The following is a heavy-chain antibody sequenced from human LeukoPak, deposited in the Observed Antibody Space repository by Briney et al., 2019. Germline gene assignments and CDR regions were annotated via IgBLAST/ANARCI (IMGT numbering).Heavy chain of an antibody. D-gene: IGHD1-26*01. CDR1: GFTFSSYG. CDR2: IWYGGSNK. V-gene: IGHV3-33*03. CDR3: ATGSYVFGGIDY. J-gene: IGHJ4*02. Sequence: GGSLRLSCAASGFTFSSYGMHWVRQAPGKGLEWVAVIWYGGSNKYYADSVKGRFTISRDNAKNSLYLQMNSLRAEDTAVYYCATGSYVFGGIDYWGQGTLVTVSS.